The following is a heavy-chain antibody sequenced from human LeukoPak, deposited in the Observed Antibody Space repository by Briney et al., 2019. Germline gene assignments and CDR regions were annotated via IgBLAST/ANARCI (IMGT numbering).Heavy chain of an antibody. Sequence: LVKVSCKASGGTFSSYAISWVRQAPGQGLEWMGGIIPIFGTANYAQKFQGRVTITTDESTSTAYMELSSLRSEDTAVYYCAREVSFGGDYYDSSDLALTPHHAFDIWSQGTMVTVSP. D-gene: IGHD3-22*01. J-gene: IGHJ3*02. CDR3: AREVSFGGDYYDSSDLALTPHHAFDI. V-gene: IGHV1-69*05. CDR2: IIPIFGTA. CDR1: GGTFSSYA.